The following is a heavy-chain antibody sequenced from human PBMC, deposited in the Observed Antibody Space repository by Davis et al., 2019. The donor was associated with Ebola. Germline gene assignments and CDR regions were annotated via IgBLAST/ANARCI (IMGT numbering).Heavy chain of an antibody. J-gene: IGHJ6*02. CDR2: INPSGGST. Sequence: ASVKVSCKASGGTFSSYYMNWVRQAPGQGPEWMGIINPSGGSTRYAQKFQGRVTMTRDTSTRTVYMELSSLRSEDTAVYYCARGTVSTPYGLDVWGQGTTVTVSS. V-gene: IGHV1-46*01. D-gene: IGHD4-17*01. CDR3: ARGTVSTPYGLDV. CDR1: GGTFSSYY.